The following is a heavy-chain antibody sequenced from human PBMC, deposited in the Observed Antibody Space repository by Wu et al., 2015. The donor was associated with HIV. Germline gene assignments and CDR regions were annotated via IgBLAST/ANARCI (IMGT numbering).Heavy chain of an antibody. CDR1: GYKFIDYY. D-gene: IGHD3-3*01. V-gene: IGHV1-2*02. Sequence: QVQLIQSGTEVRAPGASVTISCKSSGYKFIDYYVHWVRQAPGQGPEWMGWINCDSGGTDFAQKFQGRFTMTRDTSVSTAYMELSSLRSDDTAVYYCARDLYYDVWSGYYFWGQGTLVTVSS. CDR3: ARDLYYDVWSGYYF. CDR2: INCDSGGT. J-gene: IGHJ4*02.